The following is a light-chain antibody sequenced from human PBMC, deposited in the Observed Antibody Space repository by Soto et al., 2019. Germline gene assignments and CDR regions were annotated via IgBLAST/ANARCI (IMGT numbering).Light chain of an antibody. CDR1: QYINTR. Sequence: EIVLTQSQATLSSFPGDRVTLSCSASQYINTRLAWYQHRPGQAPRLLIYQTSIRAADIPARFSASGSGTDFTLTISDVQPEHFALYYCHQRQSWPRTFGQGTKVDI. CDR3: HQRQSWPRT. CDR2: QTS. J-gene: IGKJ1*01. V-gene: IGKV3-11*01.